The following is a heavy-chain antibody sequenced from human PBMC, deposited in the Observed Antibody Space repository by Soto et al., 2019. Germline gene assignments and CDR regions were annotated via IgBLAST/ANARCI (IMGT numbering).Heavy chain of an antibody. CDR1: GYTFTSYY. CDR3: VRGPDTMVRGFINSNSFDP. V-gene: IGHV1-46*01. J-gene: IGHJ5*02. D-gene: IGHD3-10*01. CDR2: INPSGGST. Sequence: ASVKVSCKASGYTFTSYYMHWVRQAPGQGLEWMGIINPSGGSTSYAQKFQGRVTMTRDTSTSTVYMELSSLRSEDTAVYYCVRGPDTMVRGFINSNSFDPSGPGTPGTVSS.